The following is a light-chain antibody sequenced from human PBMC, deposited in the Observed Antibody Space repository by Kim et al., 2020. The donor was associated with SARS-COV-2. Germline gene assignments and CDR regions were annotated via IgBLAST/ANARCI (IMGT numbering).Light chain of an antibody. CDR2: RDS. Sequence: ISPGRRASLTGSGDTWGDKYVSWYQQKPGQSPVLVIDRDSERPSGIPERFSGSNSGNKAFLTISGTQAMDEADYYCQAWDTSTYVFGTGTKVTVL. CDR1: TWGDKY. J-gene: IGLJ1*01. CDR3: QAWDTSTYV. V-gene: IGLV3-1*01.